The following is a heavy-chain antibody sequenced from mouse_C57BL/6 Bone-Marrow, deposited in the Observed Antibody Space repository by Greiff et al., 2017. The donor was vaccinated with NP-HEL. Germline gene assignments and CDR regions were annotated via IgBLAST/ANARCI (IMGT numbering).Heavy chain of an antibody. D-gene: IGHD1-1*01. Sequence: DVQLQESGAELVRPGASVKLSCTASGFNIKAYYMHWVKQRPEQGLEWIGRIDPEDGDTAYAPKFQGKATMTAATSSNTAYLQLSSLTSEDTAVYYCTTSGSTPYYYAMDYWGQGTSVTVSS. J-gene: IGHJ4*01. CDR3: TTSGSTPYYYAMDY. CDR2: IDPEDGDT. CDR1: GFNIKAYY. V-gene: IGHV14-1*01.